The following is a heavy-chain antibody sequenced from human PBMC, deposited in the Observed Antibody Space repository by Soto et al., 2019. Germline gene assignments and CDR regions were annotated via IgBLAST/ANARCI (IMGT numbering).Heavy chain of an antibody. V-gene: IGHV3-7*04. CDR2: IKRDGLGK. CDR3: ARHTWCHFD. Sequence: EVQLVESGGDLARPGGSLRLSCAASGFTFKDYSMTWRRQAPGRGPEWVANIKRDGLGKYYAETVRGRFVIPRDGAKKSLYLQLKSLRVEETAVFYCARHTWCHFDWGPGNLVTVSS. J-gene: IGHJ4*02. CDR1: GFTFKDYS. D-gene: IGHD2-8*02.